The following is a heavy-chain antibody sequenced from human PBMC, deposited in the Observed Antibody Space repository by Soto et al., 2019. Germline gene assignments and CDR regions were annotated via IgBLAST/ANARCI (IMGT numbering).Heavy chain of an antibody. V-gene: IGHV4-59*01. Sequence: PSETLSLTCTVSGGSISTYYWSWIRQPPGKGLEWIGYIYYSGSTSYNPSLKSRVAISVDTSKNQFSLKLRSVTAADTAVYYCASDRSSGWDQGYGMDVWGQGTTVTVSS. CDR3: ASDRSSGWDQGYGMDV. J-gene: IGHJ6*02. CDR1: GGSISTYY. D-gene: IGHD6-19*01. CDR2: IYYSGST.